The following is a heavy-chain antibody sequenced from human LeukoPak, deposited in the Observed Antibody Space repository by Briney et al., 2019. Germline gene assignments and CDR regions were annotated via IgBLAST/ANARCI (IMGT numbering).Heavy chain of an antibody. Sequence: ASVKVSCKVSGYTLTELSMHWVRQAPGKGLEWMGGFDPEDGETIYAQKFQGRVTMTTDTSTSTAYMELRSLRSDDTAVYYCARGRAPHGGWGQGTLVTVSS. D-gene: IGHD4-23*01. J-gene: IGHJ4*02. CDR2: FDPEDGET. CDR1: GYTLTELS. CDR3: ARGRAPHGG. V-gene: IGHV1-24*01.